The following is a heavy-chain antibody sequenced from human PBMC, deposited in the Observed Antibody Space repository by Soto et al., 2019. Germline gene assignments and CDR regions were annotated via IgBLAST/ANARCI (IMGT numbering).Heavy chain of an antibody. D-gene: IGHD3-22*01. V-gene: IGHV3-74*01. J-gene: IGHJ4*02. CDR2: INSDGSTT. CDR3: VRLAYYYDSSGPPSGY. CDR1: GFTFSSYW. Sequence: EVQLVESGGGLVQPGGSLRLSCAASGFTFSSYWMNWVRQAPGKGLVWVSRINSDGSTTNYADAVKGRFTISRDNAKNTLYLQMNSLRAEDTAVYYCVRLAYYYDSSGPPSGYWGQGTLVTVSS.